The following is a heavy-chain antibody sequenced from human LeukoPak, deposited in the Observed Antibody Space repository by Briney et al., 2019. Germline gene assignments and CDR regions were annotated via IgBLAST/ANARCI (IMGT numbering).Heavy chain of an antibody. CDR2: IKHDGSEK. D-gene: IGHD5-12*01. J-gene: IGHJ3*02. Sequence: PGGSLRLSCADSGFSFSSHWMSWVRQAPGKGLEWVANIKHDGSEKYYVDSVKGRFAISRDNAKNSLYLQMNSLRAENTAVYYGARALTGGYTFDAFDMWGQGTLVTVSS. CDR3: ARALTGGYTFDAFDM. V-gene: IGHV3-7*04. CDR1: GFSFSSHW.